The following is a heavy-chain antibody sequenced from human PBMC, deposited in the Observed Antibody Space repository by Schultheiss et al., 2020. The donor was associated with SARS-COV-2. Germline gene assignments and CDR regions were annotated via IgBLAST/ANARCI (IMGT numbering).Heavy chain of an antibody. J-gene: IGHJ5*02. V-gene: IGHV6-1*01. Sequence: SETLSLTCAISGDSVSSNSAAWNWIRQSPSGGLEWLGRTFYRSKWYSDFALSVKSRITINPDTSKNQFSLQLNSVTPEDTAVYYCARGRVAAAGSSGVNPWGQGTLVTVSS. CDR1: GDSVSSNSAA. CDR3: ARGRVAAAGSSGVNP. CDR2: TFYRSKWYS. D-gene: IGHD6-13*01.